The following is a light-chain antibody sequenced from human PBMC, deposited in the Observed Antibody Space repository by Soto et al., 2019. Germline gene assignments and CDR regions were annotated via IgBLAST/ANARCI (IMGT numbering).Light chain of an antibody. CDR1: QSISSW. J-gene: IGKJ1*01. CDR3: QHYNGYRWT. Sequence: DIEMILSPSTLSTYIGDRVTITCLASQSISSWLAWYQQMPGKAPKILIYKASSLESGVPSRFSGSGSGTEFTLTISSLRPDDFATYYCQHYNGYRWTFGQGTKVDIK. CDR2: KAS. V-gene: IGKV1-5*03.